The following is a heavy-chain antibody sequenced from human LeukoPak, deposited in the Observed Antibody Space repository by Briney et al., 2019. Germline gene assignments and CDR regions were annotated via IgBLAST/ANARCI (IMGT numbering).Heavy chain of an antibody. CDR3: ARDRYYDSSGYYDL. Sequence: GGSLRLSCAASGFTFRSNGMSWVRQAPGKGLEWVSAISGSGGSTYYADSVKGRFTISRDNSKNTLYLQMNSLRAEDTAVYYCARDRYYDSSGYYDLWGQGTLVTVSS. CDR2: ISGSGGST. D-gene: IGHD3-22*01. J-gene: IGHJ5*02. CDR1: GFTFRSNG. V-gene: IGHV3-23*01.